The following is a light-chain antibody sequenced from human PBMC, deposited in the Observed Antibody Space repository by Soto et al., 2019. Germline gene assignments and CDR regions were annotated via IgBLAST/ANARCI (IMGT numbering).Light chain of an antibody. CDR1: QDISVY. CDR2: SAS. CDR3: QKCNTAPLT. J-gene: IGKJ5*01. V-gene: IGKV1-27*01. Sequence: DIQMTQSPSSLSASVGDRVTITCRASQDISVYLAWYQLKPGKVPKLLIYSASTLQSGVPSRFSGSGSGTDFTLTISSLQPEDVATYYFQKCNTAPLTFGQGTRREIK.